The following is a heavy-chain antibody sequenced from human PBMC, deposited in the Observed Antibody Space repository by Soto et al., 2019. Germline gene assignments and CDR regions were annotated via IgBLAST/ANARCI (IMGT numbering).Heavy chain of an antibody. CDR3: AKDLFLRSYDSSGPFGY. Sequence: PGGSLRVSCAASGFTFDDYTMHWVRQAPGKGLEWVSLISWDGGSTYYADSVKGRFTISRDNSKNSLYLQMNSLRTEDTALYYCAKDLFLRSYDSSGPFGYWGQGTLVTVSS. V-gene: IGHV3-43*01. CDR2: ISWDGGST. J-gene: IGHJ4*02. CDR1: GFTFDDYT. D-gene: IGHD3-22*01.